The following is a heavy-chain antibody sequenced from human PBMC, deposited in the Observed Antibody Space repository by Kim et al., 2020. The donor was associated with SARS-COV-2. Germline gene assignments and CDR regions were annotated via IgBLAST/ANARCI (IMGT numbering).Heavy chain of an antibody. V-gene: IGHV3-23*01. CDR2: IFGSGVGT. D-gene: IGHD2-21*02. CDR1: GFAFHHSA. CDR3: VKHLHVTSVTLYWYFEL. Sequence: GGSLRLSCAASGFAFHHSAMSWVRQAPGKGLEWVSGIFGSGVGTYYADSVKGRFSISRDNSKNILSLQMSDLRVEDTAVYYCVKHLHVTSVTLYWYFELWGRGTLVAVSS. J-gene: IGHJ2*01.